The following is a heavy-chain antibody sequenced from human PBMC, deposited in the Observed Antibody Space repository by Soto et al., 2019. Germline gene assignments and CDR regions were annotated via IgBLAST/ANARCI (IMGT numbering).Heavy chain of an antibody. V-gene: IGHV1-69*01. Sequence: QVQLVQSGADVKKPGSSVKVSCKTSGGPFGSSAISWVRQAPAQGLEWMGEIIPVFDKANYAQNFQGRLTSTADDPTGTVFMPLSSLRSEDTAVYFCARLRRDWGDAFDLWGLGTFVTVSS. CDR3: ARLRRDWGDAFDL. CDR1: GGPFGSSA. J-gene: IGHJ3*01. CDR2: IIPVFDKA. D-gene: IGHD3-16*01.